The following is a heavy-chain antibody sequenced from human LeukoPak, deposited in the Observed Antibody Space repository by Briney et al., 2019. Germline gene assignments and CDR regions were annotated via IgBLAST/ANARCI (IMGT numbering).Heavy chain of an antibody. J-gene: IGHJ6*02. CDR1: GFTFSIYS. Sequence: GGSLRLSCAASGFTFSIYSMNWVRQAPGKGLEWVSSISSSSSYIYYADSVKGRLTISRDNAKNSLYLQMNSLRAEDTAVYYCARDSRASRVYGMDVWGQGTTVTVSS. D-gene: IGHD6-6*01. CDR2: ISSSSSYI. V-gene: IGHV3-21*01. CDR3: ARDSRASRVYGMDV.